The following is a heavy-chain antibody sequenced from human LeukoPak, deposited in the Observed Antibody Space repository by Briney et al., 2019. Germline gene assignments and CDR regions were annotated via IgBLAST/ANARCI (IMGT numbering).Heavy chain of an antibody. V-gene: IGHV1-2*04. Sequence: ASVKVSCKASGYTFTGYYMHWVRQAPGQGLEWMGGINPNSGGTNYAQKFQGWVTMTRDTSISTAYMELSRLRSDDTAVYYCARGGITGTTRGPTRLNDAFDIWGQGTMVTVSS. J-gene: IGHJ3*02. D-gene: IGHD1-20*01. CDR1: GYTFTGYY. CDR2: INPNSGGT. CDR3: ARGGITGTTRGPTRLNDAFDI.